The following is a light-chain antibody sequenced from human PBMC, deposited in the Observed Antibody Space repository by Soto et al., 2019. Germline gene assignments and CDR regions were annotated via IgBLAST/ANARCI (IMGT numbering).Light chain of an antibody. Sequence: IVLTQSPATLYVSPGERATLSCRASQSVSSNLAWYQQKPGQAPRLLIYGASTRATGIPARFSGSGSGTEFTLTISSLQSEDFAVYYCQQYNNWPPWTFGQGTKVEIK. CDR2: GAS. CDR1: QSVSSN. J-gene: IGKJ1*01. CDR3: QQYNNWPPWT. V-gene: IGKV3-15*01.